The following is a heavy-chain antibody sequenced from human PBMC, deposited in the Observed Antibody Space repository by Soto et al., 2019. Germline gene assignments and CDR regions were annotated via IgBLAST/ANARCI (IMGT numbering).Heavy chain of an antibody. J-gene: IGHJ6*02. CDR2: INHSGST. Sequence: SETLSLTCAVYGGSFSGYYWSWIRQPPGKGLEWIGEINHSGSTNYNPSLKSRVTISVDTSKNQFSLKLSSVTAADTAVYYCARGKITVAGKFYYYYYGMDVWGQGTTVTV. CDR3: ARGKITVAGKFYYYYYGMDV. V-gene: IGHV4-34*01. D-gene: IGHD6-19*01. CDR1: GGSFSGYY.